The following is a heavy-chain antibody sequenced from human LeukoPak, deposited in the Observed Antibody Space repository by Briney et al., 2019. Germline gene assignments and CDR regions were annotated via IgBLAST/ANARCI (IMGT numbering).Heavy chain of an antibody. CDR2: IYPGDSDT. D-gene: IGHD2/OR15-2a*01. CDR3: ARLGNHPDY. V-gene: IGHV5-51*01. J-gene: IGHJ4*02. Sequence: GESLKITRKGSGYSFTTYWIGWVRQMPGKGLEWMGIIYPGDSDTRYCPSFQGQVTISADKSISTAYLQWNSLKASDTAMYYCARLGNHPDYWGQGTLVTVSS. CDR1: GYSFTTYW.